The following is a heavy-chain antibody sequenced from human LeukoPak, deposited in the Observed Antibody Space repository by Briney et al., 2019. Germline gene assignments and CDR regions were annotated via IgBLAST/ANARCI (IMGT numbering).Heavy chain of an antibody. D-gene: IGHD3-10*01. Sequence: SWIRQPPGKGLEWVGYIYYSGNTYYNPSLKSRVTISVDTSKNQFSLKLSSVTAADTAVYFGARVGNSGSGSYGYWGQGTLVTVSS. J-gene: IGHJ4*02. CDR2: IYYSGNT. CDR3: ARVGNSGSGSYGY. V-gene: IGHV4-30-4*08.